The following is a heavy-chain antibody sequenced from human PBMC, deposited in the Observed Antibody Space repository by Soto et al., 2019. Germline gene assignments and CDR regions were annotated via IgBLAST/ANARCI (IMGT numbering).Heavy chain of an antibody. CDR1: GFTFASYA. V-gene: IGHV3-23*01. Sequence: PGGSLRLSCAASGFTFASYAMSWVRQAPGKGLEWVSVISGSGGNTYYADSVKGRFTISRDNSKNTLFLQMNSLRAEDRAVYYCAKEYSSGWYPDYWGQGTLVTVSS. J-gene: IGHJ4*02. CDR3: AKEYSSGWYPDY. D-gene: IGHD6-19*01. CDR2: ISGSGGNT.